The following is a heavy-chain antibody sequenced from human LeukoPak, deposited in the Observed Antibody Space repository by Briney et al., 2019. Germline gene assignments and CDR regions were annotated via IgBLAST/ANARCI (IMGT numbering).Heavy chain of an antibody. Sequence: PSETLSLTCTVSGGSISSGGYYWSWIRQHPGKGLEGIGYIYYSGSTYYNPSLKSRVTISVDTSKNQFSLKLSSVTAADTAVYYCAREQKSYYDSSGIDDAFDIWGQGTMVTVSS. J-gene: IGHJ3*02. D-gene: IGHD3-22*01. V-gene: IGHV4-31*03. CDR2: IYYSGST. CDR3: AREQKSYYDSSGIDDAFDI. CDR1: GGSISSGGYY.